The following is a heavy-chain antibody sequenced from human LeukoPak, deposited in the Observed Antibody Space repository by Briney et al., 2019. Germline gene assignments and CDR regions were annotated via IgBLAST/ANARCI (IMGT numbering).Heavy chain of an antibody. D-gene: IGHD3-10*01. J-gene: IGHJ4*02. Sequence: GSSVKVSCKASGGTFSSYAINWVRQAPGHGLEGTGGIITSLTTAYYEQKFQGRVTITADEYTRTAYMELSSLKADDTAVYYCATPRRFYGSESYDYWGQGTLVTVSS. CDR1: GGTFSSYA. CDR2: IITSLTTA. V-gene: IGHV1-69*01. CDR3: ATPRRFYGSESYDY.